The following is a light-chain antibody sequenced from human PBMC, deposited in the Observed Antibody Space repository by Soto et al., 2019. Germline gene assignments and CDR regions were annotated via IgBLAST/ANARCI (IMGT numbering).Light chain of an antibody. V-gene: IGKV3D-20*02. J-gene: IGKJ5*01. CDR3: QQRYNWPPIT. Sequence: NVWTQSGVSLSQSTRERAHLSSRARQSVSNNYLAWYQQKPGQAPRLLIYGASNRATGIPDRFSGSGSGTDFTLTISSLEPEDFAIYYCQQRYNWPPITFGQGTRLAIK. CDR2: GAS. CDR1: QSVSNNY.